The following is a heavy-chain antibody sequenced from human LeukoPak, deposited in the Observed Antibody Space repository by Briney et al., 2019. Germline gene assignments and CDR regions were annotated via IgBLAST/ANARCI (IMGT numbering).Heavy chain of an antibody. V-gene: IGHV1-8*03. CDR1: GYTFTSYD. CDR3: ARPGDYYDSSGYYAYTL. Sequence: ASVKVSCKASGYTFTSYDINWVRQATGQGLEWMGWMNPNSGNTGYAQKFQGRVTITRNTSISTAYMELSSLRSEDTAVYYCARPGDYYDSSGYYAYTLWGQGTMVTVSS. D-gene: IGHD3-22*01. CDR2: MNPNSGNT. J-gene: IGHJ3*01.